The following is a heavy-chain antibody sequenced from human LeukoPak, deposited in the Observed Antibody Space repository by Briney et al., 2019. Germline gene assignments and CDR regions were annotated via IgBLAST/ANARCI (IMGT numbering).Heavy chain of an antibody. Sequence: GGSLRLSCAASGFTVSSNYMSWVRQAPGKGLEWVSVIYSGGSTYYADSVKGRFTISRDNSKNTLYLQMNSLRAEDTAVYYCAKEYYYDSSGPFDYWGQGTLVTVSS. CDR2: IYSGGST. D-gene: IGHD3-22*01. CDR3: AKEYYYDSSGPFDY. J-gene: IGHJ4*02. CDR1: GFTVSSNY. V-gene: IGHV3-53*01.